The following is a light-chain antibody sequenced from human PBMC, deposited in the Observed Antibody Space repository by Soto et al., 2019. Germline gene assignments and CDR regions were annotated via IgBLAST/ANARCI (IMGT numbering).Light chain of an antibody. CDR2: AAS. J-gene: IGKJ2*01. V-gene: IGKV1-39*01. Sequence: DIEVTQSPSALSASVGDRVTITCRASQSISNYLNWYQQKPGKAPKLLIYAASRLQSGVPSRFSGSGSGTDFTLTISSLQREDFATYYCHQSYSRLSYTFGQVTKLEI. CDR1: QSISNY. CDR3: HQSYSRLSYT.